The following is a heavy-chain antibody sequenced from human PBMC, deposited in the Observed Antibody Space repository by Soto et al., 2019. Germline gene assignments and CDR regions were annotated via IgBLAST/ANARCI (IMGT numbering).Heavy chain of an antibody. CDR3: AREVDVDMATLPWYFDL. CDR2: IIPIFGTA. J-gene: IGHJ2*01. Sequence: QVQLVQSGAAVKKPGSSVKVSCKASGGTFSSYAISWVRQDPGQGLEWMGVIIPIFGTANYAQKFQGRVTITADESTSTAYMELSSMRSEDTAVYYCAREVDVDMATLPWYFDLWGRGTLVTVSS. CDR1: GGTFSSYA. V-gene: IGHV1-69*01. D-gene: IGHD5-12*01.